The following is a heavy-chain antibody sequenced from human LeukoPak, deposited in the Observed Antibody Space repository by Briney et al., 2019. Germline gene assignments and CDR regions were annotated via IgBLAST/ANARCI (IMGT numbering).Heavy chain of an antibody. CDR3: ARDSTRIAAAGDAFDI. V-gene: IGHV3-21*01. CDR1: GFTFSSYS. CDR2: ISSSGSYI. J-gene: IGHJ3*02. Sequence: GGSLRLPCAASGFTFSSYSMNWVRQAPGKGLEWVSSISSSGSYIYYADSVKGRFTISRDNAKNSLYLQMNSLRAEDTAVYYCARDSTRIAAAGDAFDIWGQGTMVTVSS. D-gene: IGHD6-13*01.